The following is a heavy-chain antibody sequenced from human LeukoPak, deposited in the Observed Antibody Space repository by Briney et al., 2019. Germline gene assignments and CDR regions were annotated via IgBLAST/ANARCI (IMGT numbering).Heavy chain of an antibody. J-gene: IGHJ4*02. CDR3: SYQLDLDSLFDY. CDR1: GFTFSSYG. V-gene: IGHV3-30*02. CDR2: IRYDGSNK. D-gene: IGHD2-2*01. Sequence: PGGSLRLSCAASGFTFSSYGMHWVRQAPGKGLEWVAFIRYDGSNKYYADSVKGRFTISRDNSKNTLYLQMNSLRAEDTAVYCCSYQLDLDSLFDYWGQGTLVTVSS.